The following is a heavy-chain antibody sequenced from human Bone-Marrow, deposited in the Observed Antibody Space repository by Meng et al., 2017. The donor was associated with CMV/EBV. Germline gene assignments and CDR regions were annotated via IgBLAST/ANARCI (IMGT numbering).Heavy chain of an antibody. V-gene: IGHV3-48*01. CDR2: ISSNGDVR. D-gene: IGHD2-8*01. CDR3: AKDFPGRNRVFDGHYGMDV. CDR1: GFSFRSYI. J-gene: IGHJ6*02. Sequence: GGSLRLSCAASGFSFRSYIMSWVRQPPGKGLEWLSYISSNGDVRDYADSVKGRFTISRDNSKNTLYLQMNSLRAEDTAVYYCAKDFPGRNRVFDGHYGMDVWGQGPTVTGSS.